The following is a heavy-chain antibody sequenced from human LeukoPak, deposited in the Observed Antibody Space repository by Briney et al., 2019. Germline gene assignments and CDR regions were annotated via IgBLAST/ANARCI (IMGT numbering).Heavy chain of an antibody. J-gene: IGHJ5*02. Sequence: ASVKVSCKASGYTFTCYYMHWVRQAPGQGLEWMGWINPNSGGTNYAQKFQGRVTMTRDTSISTAYMELSRLRSDDTAVYYCARRPQVNIVGTIDWFDPWGQGTLVTVSS. CDR2: INPNSGGT. D-gene: IGHD5-12*01. V-gene: IGHV1-2*02. CDR3: ARRPQVNIVGTIDWFDP. CDR1: GYTFTCYY.